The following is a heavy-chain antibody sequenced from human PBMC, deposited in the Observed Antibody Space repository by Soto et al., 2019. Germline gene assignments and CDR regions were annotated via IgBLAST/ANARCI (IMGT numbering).Heavy chain of an antibody. Sequence: PSETLSLTCTVPGDSISNGGYYWSWIRQPTGKGLEWIGYTYYSESTYYNPSLKSRVAISVDTSKRQFSRKLSSVTAADTAVYYCASLTTSVAGYMDYWGQGTLVTVSS. V-gene: IGHV4-31*03. CDR2: TYYSEST. J-gene: IGHJ4*02. CDR3: ASLTTSVAGYMDY. CDR1: GDSISNGGYY. D-gene: IGHD6-19*01.